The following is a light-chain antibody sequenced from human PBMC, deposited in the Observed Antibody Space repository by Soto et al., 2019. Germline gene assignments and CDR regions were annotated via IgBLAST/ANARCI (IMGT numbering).Light chain of an antibody. CDR2: DAS. CDR1: QSVSSY. CDR3: QQRSNWPPT. V-gene: IGKV3-11*01. Sequence: IVLTQSPATLSLSPWERATLSCRASQSVSSYLAWYQQNPGQAPRLLIYDASNRATGIPARFSGSGSGTDFTLTISSLEPEDFAVYYCQQRSNWPPTFGQGTRLEIK. J-gene: IGKJ5*01.